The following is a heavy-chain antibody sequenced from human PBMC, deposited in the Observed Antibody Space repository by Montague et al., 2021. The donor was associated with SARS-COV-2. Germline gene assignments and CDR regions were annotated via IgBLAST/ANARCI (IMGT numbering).Heavy chain of an antibody. CDR2: ITWNGINT. V-gene: IGHV3-20*04. Sequence: SLRLSCAASGFTSDVYGMSWVRQDPGKGLEWVSGITWNGINTGYVDAVKGRFTISRDNAKKSLYLEMKSLRVEDTALYYCTRGFRGGPFDCWGQGSRVTVSS. D-gene: IGHD3-10*01. J-gene: IGHJ4*02. CDR1: GFTSDVYG. CDR3: TRGFRGGPFDC.